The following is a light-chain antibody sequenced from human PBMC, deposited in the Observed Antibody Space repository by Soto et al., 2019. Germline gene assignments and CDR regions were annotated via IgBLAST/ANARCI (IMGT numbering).Light chain of an antibody. CDR3: QQYSIYPYT. CDR2: RAS. J-gene: IGKJ2*01. Sequence: EIVMTQSPATLSVSPGERATLSCRASQDIKSHLAWYQQKPGQAPRLLISRASTRATGFPSRFSGSGSGTEFTLTISSLQSDDFGTYYCQQYSIYPYTFGQGTKLEIK. CDR1: QDIKSH. V-gene: IGKV3-15*01.